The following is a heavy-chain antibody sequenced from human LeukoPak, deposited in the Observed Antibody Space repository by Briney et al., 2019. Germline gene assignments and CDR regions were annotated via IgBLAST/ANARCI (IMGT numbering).Heavy chain of an antibody. Sequence: PSETLSLTCSVSGGSIGGYYWSWIRQPPGKGLEWVAFIYYSGSTNYNPSLKSRATISVDTSKNQFSLKLSSVTAADTAVYYCARGLRRRDYYGSGSYGVYYYGMDVWGQGTTVTVSS. CDR3: ARGLRRRDYYGSGSYGVYYYGMDV. CDR1: GGSIGGYY. J-gene: IGHJ6*02. CDR2: IYYSGST. D-gene: IGHD3-10*01. V-gene: IGHV4-59*12.